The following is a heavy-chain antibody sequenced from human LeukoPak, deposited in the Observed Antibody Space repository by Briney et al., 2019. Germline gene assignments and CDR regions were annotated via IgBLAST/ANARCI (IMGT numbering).Heavy chain of an antibody. CDR2: IIPIFGIV. V-gene: IGHV1-69*05. D-gene: IGHD5-12*01. CDR1: GGTFSSCG. J-gene: IGHJ4*02. CDR3: ARGARGYSGGFDSLLYFDC. Sequence: GASVKVSCKASGGTFSSCGISWVRQAPGQGLEWMGRIIPIFGIVNHAQKFQDRVTVTTDESTTTVYMELSSLRSEDTAVYYCARGARGYSGGFDSLLYFDCWGQGTLVTVSS.